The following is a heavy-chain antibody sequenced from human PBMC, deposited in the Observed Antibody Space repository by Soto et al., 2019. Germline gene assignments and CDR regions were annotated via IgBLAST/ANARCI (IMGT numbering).Heavy chain of an antibody. Sequence: GGSLRLSCAASGFTLSSYWMHWVRQAPGKGLVWVSRINSDGSSTSYADSVKGRFTISRDNAKNTLYLQMNSLRAEDTALYYCTRSITGYSYADTWGQGALVTVSS. V-gene: IGHV3-74*01. CDR3: TRSITGYSYADT. CDR1: GFTLSSYW. D-gene: IGHD3-16*01. J-gene: IGHJ5*02. CDR2: INSDGSST.